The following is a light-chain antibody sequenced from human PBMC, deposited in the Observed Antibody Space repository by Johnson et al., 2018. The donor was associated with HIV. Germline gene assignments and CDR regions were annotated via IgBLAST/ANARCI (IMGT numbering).Light chain of an antibody. CDR2: ENN. V-gene: IGLV1-51*02. Sequence: QSVLTQPPSVSAAPGKKVTISCSGSSSNIGNNYVSWYQQLPGTAPKLLIYENNKRPSGIPDRFSGSKSATSATLAITGLQTGDEADYYCGTWDSSLSAGYVFGTGTKVTVL. J-gene: IGLJ1*01. CDR1: SSNIGNNY. CDR3: GTWDSSLSAGYV.